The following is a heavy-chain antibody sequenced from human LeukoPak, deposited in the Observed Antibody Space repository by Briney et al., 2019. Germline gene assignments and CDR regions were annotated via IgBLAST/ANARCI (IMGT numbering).Heavy chain of an antibody. D-gene: IGHD4-17*01. V-gene: IGHV3-30*02. J-gene: IGHJ6*04. Sequence: PGGSLRLSCAASGFTFSSYGMHWVRQAPGKGLEWVAFIRYDGSNKYYADSVKGRFTISRDNSKNTLYLQMHSLRAEDTAVYYCARESLGSVDPRRYSTTVSQDVWGKGTTVTISS. CDR3: ARESLGSVDPRRYSTTVSQDV. CDR1: GFTFSSYG. CDR2: IRYDGSNK.